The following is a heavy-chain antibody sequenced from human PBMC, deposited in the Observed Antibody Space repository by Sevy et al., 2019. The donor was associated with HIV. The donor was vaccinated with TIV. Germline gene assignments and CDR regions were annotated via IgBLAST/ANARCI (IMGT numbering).Heavy chain of an antibody. V-gene: IGHV1-24*01. CDR3: ATSHYTYYYDSSGYYYDY. Sequence: ASVKVSCKVSGYTLTELSMHWVRQAPGKGLEWMGGFDPEDGETIYAQKFQGRVTMTEDTSTDTAYMELSSLRSEDTAVYYCATSHYTYYYDSSGYYYDYWGQGTLVTVSS. D-gene: IGHD3-22*01. J-gene: IGHJ4*02. CDR1: GYTLTELS. CDR2: FDPEDGET.